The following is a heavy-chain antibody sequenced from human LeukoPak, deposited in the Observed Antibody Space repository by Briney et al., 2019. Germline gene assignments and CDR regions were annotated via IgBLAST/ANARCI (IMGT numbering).Heavy chain of an antibody. CDR1: GFTFSSYT. CDR2: ISSTSSYI. V-gene: IGHV3-21*01. D-gene: IGHD5-24*01. CDR3: ARDGDGYNGKTFDY. Sequence: PGGSLRLSCAASGFTFSSYTMNWVRQAPGKGLEWVSSISSTSSYIYYADSMKGRFTISRDNAKNTLYLQMNSLRADDTAVYYCARDGDGYNGKTFDYWGQGTLVTVSS. J-gene: IGHJ4*02.